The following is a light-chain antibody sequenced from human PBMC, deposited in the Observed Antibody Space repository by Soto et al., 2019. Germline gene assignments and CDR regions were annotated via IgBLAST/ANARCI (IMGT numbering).Light chain of an antibody. CDR2: GNS. Sequence: QSVLTQPPSASGTPGQRVTISCSGSSSNIGTNSVNWYQQLPGTAPKLLIYGNSNRPSGVPDRFSGSKSGTSASLAITGLQAEDEADYYCQSYDSSSYVFGTGTKVTVL. V-gene: IGLV1-40*01. CDR3: QSYDSSSYV. J-gene: IGLJ1*01. CDR1: SSNIGTNS.